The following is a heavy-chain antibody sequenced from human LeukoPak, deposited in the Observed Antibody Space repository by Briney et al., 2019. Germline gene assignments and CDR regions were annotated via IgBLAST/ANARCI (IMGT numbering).Heavy chain of an antibody. D-gene: IGHD2-2*01. CDR2: INPNSGGT. Sequence: GASVKVSCKASGYTFTGYYMHWVRQAPGQGLEWMGWINPNSGGTNYAQKFQGRVTMTRDTSISTAYMELSRLRSDDTAVYYCARDLVVVPAAQRPGNYYYYYMDVWGKGTTVTVSS. CDR1: GYTFTGYY. V-gene: IGHV1-2*02. J-gene: IGHJ6*03. CDR3: ARDLVVVPAAQRPGNYYYYYMDV.